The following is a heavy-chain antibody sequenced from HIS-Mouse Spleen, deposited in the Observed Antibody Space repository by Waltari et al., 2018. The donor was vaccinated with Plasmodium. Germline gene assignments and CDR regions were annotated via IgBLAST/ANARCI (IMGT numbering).Heavy chain of an antibody. D-gene: IGHD3-10*01. CDR3: ASSGSGSYY. Sequence: QVQLQQWGAGLLKPSETLSLTCAVSGGSFSGYYWSWIRQPPGKGLEWIGEINHSGSTNYNPSLKSRVTISVDTSKNQFSLKLSSVTAADTAVYYCASSGSGSYYWGQGTLVTVSS. CDR2: INHSGST. CDR1: GGSFSGYY. V-gene: IGHV4-34*01. J-gene: IGHJ4*02.